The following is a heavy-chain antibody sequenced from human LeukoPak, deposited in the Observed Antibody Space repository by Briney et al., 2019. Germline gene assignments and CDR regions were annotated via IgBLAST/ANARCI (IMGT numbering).Heavy chain of an antibody. Sequence: GESLKISCKGSGYSFTSYWIGWVRQMPGKGLEWMRIIYPGDSDTRYSPPFQGQVTISADQSISTAYLQWSSLKASDTAMYYCARIIAVAGTSLDWFDYWGQGTLVTVSS. CDR3: ARIIAVAGTSLDWFDY. D-gene: IGHD6-19*01. CDR2: IYPGDSDT. V-gene: IGHV5-51*01. J-gene: IGHJ4*02. CDR1: GYSFTSYW.